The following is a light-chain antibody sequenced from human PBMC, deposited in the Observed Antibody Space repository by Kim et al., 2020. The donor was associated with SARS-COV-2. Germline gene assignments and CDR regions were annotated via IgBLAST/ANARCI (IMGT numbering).Light chain of an antibody. CDR3: QQGSSAPRT. CDR1: QSISRF. CDR2: AAT. J-gene: IGKJ2*01. V-gene: IGKV1-39*01. Sequence: DIQMTQSPSSLSASVGDRVTITCRASQSISRFLNWYQQKPGKAPKLLISAATSLQSGVPSRFSGSGSGTDFILTISSLQPEDFATYYCQQGSSAPRTFGQGTKLEIK.